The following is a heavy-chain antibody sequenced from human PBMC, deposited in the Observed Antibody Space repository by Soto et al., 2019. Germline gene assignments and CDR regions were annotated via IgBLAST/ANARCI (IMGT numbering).Heavy chain of an antibody. CDR1: GYTFTSYY. CDR3: SRGIVVVTAIADGMDV. D-gene: IGHD2-21*02. CDR2: VNHTSGST. Sequence: ASVKVSCKACGYTFTSYYIHWVRQAPGKGLEWTGIVNHTSGSTTYAQKFQGKVSMTRYTYTRTVYLELSSLRVEDTAVYYCSRGIVVVTAIADGMDVWGQGTTVTVSS. V-gene: IGHV1-46*01. J-gene: IGHJ6*02.